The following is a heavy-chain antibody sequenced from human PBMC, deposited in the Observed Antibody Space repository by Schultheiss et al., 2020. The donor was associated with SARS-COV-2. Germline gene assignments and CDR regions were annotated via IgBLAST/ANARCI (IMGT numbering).Heavy chain of an antibody. CDR1: GGSISSSSYY. D-gene: IGHD3-10*01. CDR3: ASPFVYGSGGLDDY. V-gene: IGHV4-39*01. Sequence: SETLSLTCTVSGGSISSSSYYWGWIRQPPGKGLEWIGSIYYSGSTYYNPSLKSRVTISVDTSKNQFSLKLSSVTAADTAVYYCASPFVYGSGGLDDYWGQGTLVTVSS. J-gene: IGHJ4*02. CDR2: IYYSGST.